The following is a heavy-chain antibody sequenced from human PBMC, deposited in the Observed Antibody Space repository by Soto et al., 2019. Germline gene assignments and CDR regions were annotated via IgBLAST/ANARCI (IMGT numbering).Heavy chain of an antibody. J-gene: IGHJ5*02. CDR1: GFTFSDYY. V-gene: IGHV3-11*05. D-gene: IGHD3-16*01. CDR2: IGTSGSYT. CDR3: ARAVYGRGWFDP. Sequence: QVQLVESGGGLVKPGGSLRLSCATSGFTFSDYYMSWIRQAPGKGLEWVSYIGTSGSYTNYADSVKGRFTISRDNAKNSLYLQMNSLRAEDTAVYYCARAVYGRGWFDPWGQGTLVTVSS.